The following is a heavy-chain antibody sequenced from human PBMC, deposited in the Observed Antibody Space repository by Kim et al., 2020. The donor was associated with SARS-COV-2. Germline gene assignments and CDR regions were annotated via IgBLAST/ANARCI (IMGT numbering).Heavy chain of an antibody. J-gene: IGHJ4*02. D-gene: IGHD5-12*01. Sequence: YYADSVRDRFTASSDESKNKLFLQMGDLRAEDTAVYYCAKHLGATKQPFDFWGQGTLVTVSS. CDR3: AKHLGATKQPFDF. V-gene: IGHV3-23*01.